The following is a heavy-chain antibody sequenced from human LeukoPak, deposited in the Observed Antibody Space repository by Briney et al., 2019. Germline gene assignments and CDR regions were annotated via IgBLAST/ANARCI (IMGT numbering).Heavy chain of an antibody. CDR2: INPNSGGT. Sequence: ASVKVPCKASGYTFTGYYMHWVRQAPGQGLEWMGWINPNSGGTNYAQKFQGRVTMTRDTSISTAYMELSRLRSDDTAVYYCARDYDSSGYYDYWGQGTLVTVSS. CDR3: ARDYDSSGYYDY. D-gene: IGHD3-22*01. J-gene: IGHJ4*02. CDR1: GYTFTGYY. V-gene: IGHV1-2*02.